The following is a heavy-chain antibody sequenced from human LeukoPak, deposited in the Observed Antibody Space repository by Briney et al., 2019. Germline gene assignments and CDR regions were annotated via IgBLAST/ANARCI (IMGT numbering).Heavy chain of an antibody. CDR2: INWNGGST. CDR3: ARVGGLNLAAGQNYFDY. Sequence: PGGSLRLSCAASGFTLDDYGMSWVRQAPGKGLEWVSGINWNGGSTGYADSGKGRVTISRDNAKNSLYLQMNSLRAEDTALYYCARVGGLNLAAGQNYFDYWGQGTLVTVSS. V-gene: IGHV3-20*04. J-gene: IGHJ4*02. CDR1: GFTLDDYG. D-gene: IGHD6-13*01.